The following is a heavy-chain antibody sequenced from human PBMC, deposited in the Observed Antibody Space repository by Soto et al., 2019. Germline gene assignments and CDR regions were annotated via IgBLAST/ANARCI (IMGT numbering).Heavy chain of an antibody. J-gene: IGHJ6*02. CDR1: GFTFSSYG. CDR3: ARDPEIAARPGYYYYYGMDV. Sequence: PGGSLRLSCAASGFTFSSYGMHWVRQAPGKGLEWVAVIWYDGSNKYYADSVKGRFTISRDNSKNTLYLQMNSLRAEDTAVYYCARDPEIAARPGYYYYYGMDVWGQGTTVTVSS. D-gene: IGHD6-6*01. CDR2: IWYDGSNK. V-gene: IGHV3-33*01.